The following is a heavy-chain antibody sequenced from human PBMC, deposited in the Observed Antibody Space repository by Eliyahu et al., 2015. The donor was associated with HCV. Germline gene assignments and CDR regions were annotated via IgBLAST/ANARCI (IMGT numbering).Heavy chain of an antibody. CDR1: GFXFDXXA. CDR3: AKDMREGGGWRTPSPFDY. Sequence: EVQLVESGGGLVQPGRSLRLSCAASGFXFDXXAMHWVRQAPGKGLEWVSGISWNSGSIGYADSVKGRFTISRDNAKNSLYLQMNSLRAEDTALYYCAKDMREGGGWRTPSPFDYWGQGTLVTVSS. J-gene: IGHJ4*02. V-gene: IGHV3-9*01. D-gene: IGHD6-19*01. CDR2: ISWNSGSI.